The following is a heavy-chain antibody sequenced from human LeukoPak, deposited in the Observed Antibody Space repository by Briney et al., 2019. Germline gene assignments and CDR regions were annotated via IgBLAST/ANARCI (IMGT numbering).Heavy chain of an antibody. Sequence: GASVKVSCKASGGTFSSYAISWVRQAPGQGLEWMGGIIPIFGTANYAQKFQGRVTITADKSTSTAYMELSSLRSEDTAVYYCARDTWEYYYYYGMDVWGQGTTVTVSS. CDR2: IIPIFGTA. V-gene: IGHV1-69*06. J-gene: IGHJ6*02. D-gene: IGHD1-26*01. CDR3: ARDTWEYYYYYGMDV. CDR1: GGTFSSYA.